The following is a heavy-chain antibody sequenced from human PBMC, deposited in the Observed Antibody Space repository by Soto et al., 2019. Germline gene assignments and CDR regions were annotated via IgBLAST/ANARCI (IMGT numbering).Heavy chain of an antibody. Sequence: GGSLRLSCSASGFTFSSYAMYWVRQAPGKGLEYVSAINSNGGVTYYADSVKGRFTISRDNSKNTLYLQMSSLRAEDTAVYYCVKDQGGYSGYVFDYWGQGTTVTVSS. CDR1: GFTFSSYA. V-gene: IGHV3-64D*06. D-gene: IGHD5-12*01. CDR3: VKDQGGYSGYVFDY. CDR2: INSNGGVT. J-gene: IGHJ4*03.